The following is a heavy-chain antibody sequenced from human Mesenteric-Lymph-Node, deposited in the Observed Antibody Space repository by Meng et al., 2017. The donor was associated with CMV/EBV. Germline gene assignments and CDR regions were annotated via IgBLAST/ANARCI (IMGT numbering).Heavy chain of an antibody. CDR2: ISAYNGHT. Sequence: ASNYSFASYGINWVRQAPGQGLEWMAWISAYNGHTNYAQNLQGRLTLTTDTSTTTAYVELRSLRSDDTAVYYCARDIVRGVIMAFDYWGQGTLVTVSS. D-gene: IGHD3-10*01. CDR1: NYSFASYG. J-gene: IGHJ4*02. CDR3: ARDIVRGVIMAFDY. V-gene: IGHV1-18*01.